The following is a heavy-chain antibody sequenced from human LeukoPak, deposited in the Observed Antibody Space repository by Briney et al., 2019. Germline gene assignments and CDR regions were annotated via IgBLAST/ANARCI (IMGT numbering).Heavy chain of an antibody. V-gene: IGHV3-7*01. CDR3: TRSGYCSGGSCYSDFDH. CDR2: IKQDGSEK. D-gene: IGHD2-15*01. CDR1: VFTFSNFW. Sequence: GGSLRLSCAGSVFTFSNFWMSWVRQAPGKGLEWVPNIKQDGSEKYYVDSVKGRFTISRDNGKNSLYLQRNSLRAEDTAVYYCTRSGYCSGGSCYSDFDHWGQGTLVTVSS. J-gene: IGHJ4*02.